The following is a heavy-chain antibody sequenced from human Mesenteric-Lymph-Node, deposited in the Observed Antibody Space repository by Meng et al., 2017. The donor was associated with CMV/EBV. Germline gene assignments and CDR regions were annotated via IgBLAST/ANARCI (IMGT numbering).Heavy chain of an antibody. CDR3: ARDRMVGATTYYFDY. V-gene: IGHV4-39*07. CDR1: GGSISSSSYY. CDR2: IYYSGST. J-gene: IGHJ4*02. Sequence: GSLRLSCTVSGGSISSSSYYWGWIRQPPGKGLEWIGSIYYSGSTYYNPSLKSRVTISVDTSKNQFSLKLSSVTAADTAVYYCARDRMVGATTYYFDYWGQGTLDTVSS. D-gene: IGHD1-26*01.